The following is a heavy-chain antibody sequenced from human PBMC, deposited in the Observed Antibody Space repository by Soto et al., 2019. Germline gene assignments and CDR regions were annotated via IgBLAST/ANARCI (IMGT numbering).Heavy chain of an antibody. D-gene: IGHD6-13*01. V-gene: IGHV3-23*01. Sequence: EVQLLESGGGLVQPGGSLRLSCEASGFTFNSYAMSWVRRAPGKGLEWVSSISGSGGTTYYADSVKGRFTISRDSSKNTLYLLMNTLRAEDTALYYCAKYASNTWSLFDYWGQGTLVTVSS. J-gene: IGHJ4*02. CDR1: GFTFNSYA. CDR3: AKYASNTWSLFDY. CDR2: ISGSGGTT.